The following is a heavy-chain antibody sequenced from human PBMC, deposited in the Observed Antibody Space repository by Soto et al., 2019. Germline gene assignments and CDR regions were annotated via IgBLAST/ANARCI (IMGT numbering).Heavy chain of an antibody. V-gene: IGHV3-15*01. Sequence: PGVSLRLSCAASGITVSNVWMTWIRQAPGKRLERLGRITSTADGSTKEYGTPVKDRFIISRHDSKNTVDPQLHALRTDDTAFYYCATPRSGSHRYSFWGHGALVTVSS. D-gene: IGHD3-16*02. CDR3: ATPRSGSHRYSF. CDR1: GITVSNVW. J-gene: IGHJ4*01. CDR2: ITSTADGSTK.